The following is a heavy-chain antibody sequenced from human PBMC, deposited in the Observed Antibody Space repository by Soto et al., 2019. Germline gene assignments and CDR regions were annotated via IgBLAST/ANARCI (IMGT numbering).Heavy chain of an antibody. J-gene: IGHJ6*02. Sequence: SETLSLTCTVSSGSISSGGYYWSWIRQHPGKGLEWIGYIYYSGSTYYNPSLKSRVTISVDTSKNQFSLKLSSVTAADTAVYYCARGLQLPQYYYYGMDVWGQGTTVTVSS. CDR1: SGSISSGGYY. D-gene: IGHD5-18*01. CDR3: ARGLQLPQYYYYGMDV. CDR2: IYYSGST. V-gene: IGHV4-31*03.